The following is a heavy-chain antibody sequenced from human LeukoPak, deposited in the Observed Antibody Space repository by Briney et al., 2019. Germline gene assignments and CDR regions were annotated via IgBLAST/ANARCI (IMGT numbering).Heavy chain of an antibody. CDR1: GGSISSGGYY. Sequence: PSETLSLTCTVSGGSISSGGYYWSWIRQHPGKGLEWIGYIYYSGSTYYNPSLKSRVTISVDTSKNQFSLKLNSVTAADTAVYYCARGRGDEYSDYDYWGQGSLVTVSS. J-gene: IGHJ4*02. V-gene: IGHV4-31*03. CDR3: ARGRGDEYSDYDY. D-gene: IGHD4-11*01. CDR2: IYYSGST.